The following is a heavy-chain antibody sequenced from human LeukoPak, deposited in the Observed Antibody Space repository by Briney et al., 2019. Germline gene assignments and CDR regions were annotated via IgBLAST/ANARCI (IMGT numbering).Heavy chain of an antibody. CDR2: IKQDGSLT. J-gene: IGHJ4*02. V-gene: IGHV3-7*01. D-gene: IGHD2-8*02. Sequence: GGSLRLSCAVSGITLSNYWMTWVRQPPGKGLEWVANIKQDGSLTHYVDSVKGRFTISRDNAKNSLCFPMDSLGVEDTAVYYCATMDGTGYVGYWGEGPLVTVSS. CDR1: GITLSNYW. CDR3: ATMDGTGYVGY.